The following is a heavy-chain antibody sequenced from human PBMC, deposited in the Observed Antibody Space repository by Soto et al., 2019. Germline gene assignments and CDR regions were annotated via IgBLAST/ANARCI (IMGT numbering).Heavy chain of an antibody. D-gene: IGHD5-12*01. Sequence: QVQLVQSGAEVKKPGSSVKVSCKGSGVTFSSYAISWVRQAPGQGLEWMGGIIPIFGTANYAQKFQGRVKITADESTSTDYMELSSLRSEDTAVYYCARDGDGYNLDYWGQGTLVTVSS. CDR3: ARDGDGYNLDY. J-gene: IGHJ4*02. CDR1: GVTFSSYA. CDR2: IIPIFGTA. V-gene: IGHV1-69*12.